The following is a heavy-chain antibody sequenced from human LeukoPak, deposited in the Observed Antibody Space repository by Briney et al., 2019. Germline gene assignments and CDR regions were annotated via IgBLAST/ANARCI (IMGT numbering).Heavy chain of an antibody. D-gene: IGHD4-17*01. Sequence: SETLSLTCTVSGGSISSYYWSWIRQPPGKGLEWIGYIYYSGSTNYNPSLKSRVTISVDTSKNQFSLKLSSVTAADTAVYYCASMTTVTTFGAFDIWGQGTMVTVSS. CDR3: ASMTTVTTFGAFDI. J-gene: IGHJ3*02. V-gene: IGHV4-59*01. CDR2: IYYSGST. CDR1: GGSISSYY.